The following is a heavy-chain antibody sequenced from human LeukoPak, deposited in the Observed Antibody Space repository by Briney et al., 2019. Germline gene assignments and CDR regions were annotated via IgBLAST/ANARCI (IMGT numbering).Heavy chain of an antibody. CDR2: IIPISAKS. Sequence: SVKVSCKASGGTFSSYAICWVRQAPGQGLEWMGGIIPISAKSNNAQKFQGRVSFTTDEATSTAYMELSSLRFEDTAMYFCARDRGSGSYSGYDALDIWGQGTLVIVSS. J-gene: IGHJ3*02. V-gene: IGHV1-69*05. CDR1: GGTFSSYA. D-gene: IGHD1-26*01. CDR3: ARDRGSGSYSGYDALDI.